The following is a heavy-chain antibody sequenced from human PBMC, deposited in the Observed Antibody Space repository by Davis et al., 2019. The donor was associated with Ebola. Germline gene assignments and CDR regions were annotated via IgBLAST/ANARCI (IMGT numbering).Heavy chain of an antibody. CDR2: ISYDGSSK. V-gene: IGHV3-30*18. D-gene: IGHD1-26*01. Sequence: GESLKISCAASGFTFSSYWMSWVRQAPGKGLEWVAVISYDGSSKYYADSVKGRFTISRDNSKNTLYLQMNSLRAEDTAVYYCAKDRSSGSYDDYYMDVWGKGTTVTVSS. CDR3: AKDRSSGSYDDYYMDV. J-gene: IGHJ6*03. CDR1: GFTFSSYW.